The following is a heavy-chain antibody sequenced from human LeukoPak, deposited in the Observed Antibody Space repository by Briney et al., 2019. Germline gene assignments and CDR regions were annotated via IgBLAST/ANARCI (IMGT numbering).Heavy chain of an antibody. V-gene: IGHV1-69*04. CDR3: AKTTVTTSGRFDP. Sequence: SVPVSCKASGYTFTSYGISWVRQAPGQGLEWMGRIIPILGIANYAQKFQGRVTITADKSTSTAYMELSSLRSEDTAVYYCAKTTVTTSGRFDPWGQGTLVTVSS. CDR2: IIPILGIA. CDR1: GYTFTSYG. D-gene: IGHD4-17*01. J-gene: IGHJ5*02.